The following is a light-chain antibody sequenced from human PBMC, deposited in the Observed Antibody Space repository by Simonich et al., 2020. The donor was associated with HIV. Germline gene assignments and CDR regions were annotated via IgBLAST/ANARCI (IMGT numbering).Light chain of an antibody. V-gene: IGKV3-20*01. CDR1: QSVSSD. CDR2: GAS. Sequence: EIVMTQSPATVSVSPGERATLSCRASQSVSSDLAWYQQKPGQAPRLLIYGASSRATGIPDRFSGSGSGTDFTLTIGRLEPEDFAVYYCQQYGSSRTFGQGTKVEIK. J-gene: IGKJ1*01. CDR3: QQYGSSRT.